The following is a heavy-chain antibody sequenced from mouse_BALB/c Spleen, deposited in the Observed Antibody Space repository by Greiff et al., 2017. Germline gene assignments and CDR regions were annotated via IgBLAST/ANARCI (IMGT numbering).Heavy chain of an antibody. V-gene: IGHV1S127*01. CDR1: GYTFTSYW. Sequence: QVQLQQPGAELVKPGASVKMSCKASGYTFTSYWMHWVKQRPGQGLEWIGVIDPSDSYTSYNQKFKGKATLTVDTSSSTAYMQLSSLTSEDSAVYYCTRSEDGYCMDYWGQGTSVTVSS. CDR2: IDPSDSYT. J-gene: IGHJ4*01. D-gene: IGHD2-3*01. CDR3: TRSEDGYCMDY.